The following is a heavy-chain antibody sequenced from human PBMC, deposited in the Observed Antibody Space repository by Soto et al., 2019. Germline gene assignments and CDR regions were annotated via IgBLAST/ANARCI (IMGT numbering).Heavy chain of an antibody. Sequence: ASVKVSCKASGYTFTGYYMHWVRQAPGQGLEWMGWINPNSGGTNYAQKFQGWVTMTRDTSISTAYMELSRLRSDDTAVYYCARDKSKTRPPYYYYYYMDVWGKGTTVTAP. V-gene: IGHV1-2*04. CDR3: ARDKSKTRPPYYYYYYMDV. CDR2: INPNSGGT. D-gene: IGHD4-4*01. J-gene: IGHJ6*03. CDR1: GYTFTGYY.